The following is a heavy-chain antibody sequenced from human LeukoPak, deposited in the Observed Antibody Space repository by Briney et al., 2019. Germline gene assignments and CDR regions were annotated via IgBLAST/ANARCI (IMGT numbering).Heavy chain of an antibody. V-gene: IGHV3-21*01. D-gene: IGHD3-10*01. J-gene: IGHJ5*02. CDR1: GFTFRTYS. Sequence: PGGSLRLSCAASGFTFRTYSMNWVRQAPGTGLEWVSSISPSSGDIHYADSVKGRFTISRDNGKNSLYLQMNSLRAEDTAVYYCARDRGARGRGLAWGQGAQVTVSS. CDR3: ARDRGARGRGLA. CDR2: ISPSSGDI.